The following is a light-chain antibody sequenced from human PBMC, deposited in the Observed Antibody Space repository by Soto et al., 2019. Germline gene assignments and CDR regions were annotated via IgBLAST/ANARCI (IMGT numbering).Light chain of an antibody. CDR1: QSVSNY. Sequence: EIVLTQSPATLSLSPGERATLSCGASQSVSNYLAWYQQKPGQAPRLLIYDASNRATGIPGRFSGSGSGTDFTLTISSLEPVDFAVYYCQHRNTWPLAFGQGTKLEI. J-gene: IGKJ2*01. V-gene: IGKV3-11*01. CDR3: QHRNTWPLA. CDR2: DAS.